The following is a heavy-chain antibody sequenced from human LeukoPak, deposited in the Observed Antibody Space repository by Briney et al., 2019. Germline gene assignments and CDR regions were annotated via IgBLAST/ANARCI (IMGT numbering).Heavy chain of an antibody. CDR3: AREQRLVRSRGDAFDI. CDR2: IWYDGSNK. CDR1: GFTLSSYG. D-gene: IGHD6-13*01. J-gene: IGHJ3*02. Sequence: GGSLRLSCAASGFTLSSYGMHWVRQAPGKGLEWVAVIWYDGSNKYYADSVKGRFTISRDNSKNTLYLQMNSLRAEDTAVYYCAREQRLVRSRGDAFDIWGQGTMVTVSS. V-gene: IGHV3-33*01.